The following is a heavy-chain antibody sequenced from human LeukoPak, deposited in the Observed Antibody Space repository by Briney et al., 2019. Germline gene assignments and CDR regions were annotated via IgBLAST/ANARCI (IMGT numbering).Heavy chain of an antibody. CDR3: ARDVTIFGVVIRYFDY. J-gene: IGHJ4*02. V-gene: IGHV3-7*03. CDR2: IKQDGSEK. Sequence: PGGSLRLSCAASGFTFSSYWMSWVRQAPGKGLVWVANIKQDGSEKYYVDSVKGRFTISRDNAKNSLYLQMNSLRAEDTAVYYCARDVTIFGVVIRYFDYWGQGTLVTVSS. D-gene: IGHD3-3*01. CDR1: GFTFSSYW.